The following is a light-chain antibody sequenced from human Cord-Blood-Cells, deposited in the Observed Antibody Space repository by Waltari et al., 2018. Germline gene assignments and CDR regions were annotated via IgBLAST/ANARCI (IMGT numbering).Light chain of an antibody. Sequence: QSALTQPRSVSGSPGQSVTISCTGTSSDVRGYNYLSWYQQHPGKAPQLMIYDVSKRPSGVPDRFSGSKSGNTASLTISGLQAEDEAYYYCCSYAGSYSYVFGTGTKVTVL. V-gene: IGLV2-11*01. CDR2: DVS. CDR3: CSYAGSYSYV. CDR1: SSDVRGYNY. J-gene: IGLJ1*01.